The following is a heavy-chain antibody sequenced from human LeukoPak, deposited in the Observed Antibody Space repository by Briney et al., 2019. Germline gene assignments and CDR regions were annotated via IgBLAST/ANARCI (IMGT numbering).Heavy chain of an antibody. J-gene: IGHJ4*02. CDR2: IHSSSSYI. Sequence: GGSLRLSRAASGFTFSRYRMHWVRQAPAKGQEWVSSIHSSSSYIYYADSVKGRFTISRDNAKNSLYLKMNSLRAEETAVYYCAREEYCSGGSCEFDYWGQGTLVTVSS. D-gene: IGHD2-15*01. CDR1: GFTFSRYR. V-gene: IGHV3-21*01. CDR3: AREEYCSGGSCEFDY.